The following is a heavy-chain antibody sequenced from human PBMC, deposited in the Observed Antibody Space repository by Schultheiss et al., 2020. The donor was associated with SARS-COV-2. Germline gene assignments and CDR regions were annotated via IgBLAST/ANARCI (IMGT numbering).Heavy chain of an antibody. CDR2: ISGSGGST. V-gene: IGHV3-23*01. CDR3: AKLSTATYFDY. CDR1: GFTFSSYA. Sequence: GGSLRLSCAASGFTFSSYAMSWVRQPPGKGLEWVSSISGSGGSTYYADSVKGRFTIYRDNSKNTLYLQMNSVRAEDTAVYYCAKLSTATYFDYWGQGTLVTVSS. J-gene: IGHJ4*02. D-gene: IGHD3-16*02.